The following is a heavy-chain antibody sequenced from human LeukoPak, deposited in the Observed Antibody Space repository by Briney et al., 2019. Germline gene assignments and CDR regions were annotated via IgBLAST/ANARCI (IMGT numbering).Heavy chain of an antibody. CDR2: ISGSGTYI. Sequence: GGSLRLSCAASGFTFNFYSMNWVRQAPGKGLEWVSSISGSGTYIYYADLVKGRSTISRDDARNSLYLQMNSLRVEDTAVYYCARDPEVEVAGMGDYFYYGMDVWGQGTTVTVSS. CDR1: GFTFNFYS. J-gene: IGHJ6*02. D-gene: IGHD6-19*01. V-gene: IGHV3-21*01. CDR3: ARDPEVEVAGMGDYFYYGMDV.